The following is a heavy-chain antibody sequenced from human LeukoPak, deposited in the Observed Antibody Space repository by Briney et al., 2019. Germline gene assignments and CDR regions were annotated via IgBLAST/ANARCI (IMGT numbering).Heavy chain of an antibody. CDR1: GYTFTSYG. CDR3: ARAMITMVRGVPYYYYYMDV. J-gene: IGHJ6*03. Sequence: GASVKVSCKASGYTFTSYGISWVRQAPGQGLEWMGWISAYNGNTNYVQKFQGRVTMTRDTSTSTVYMELSSLRSEDTAVYYCARAMITMVRGVPYYYYYMDVWGKGTTVTISS. D-gene: IGHD3-10*01. V-gene: IGHV1-18*01. CDR2: ISAYNGNT.